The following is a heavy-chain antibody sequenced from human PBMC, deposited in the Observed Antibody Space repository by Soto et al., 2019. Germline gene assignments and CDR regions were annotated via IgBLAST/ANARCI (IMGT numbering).Heavy chain of an antibody. CDR1: SSYA. CDR3: ARGEQYSGRIFDY. CDR2: TYYRSKWYY. J-gene: IGHJ4*01. Sequence: SSYAISWVRQSPSRGLEWLGRTYYRSKWYYEYAVSVRGRITINPDTSKNQYSLQLNSVTPEDTAVYFCARGEQYSGRIFDYWGQGTLVTVSS. V-gene: IGHV6-1*01. D-gene: IGHD1-26*01.